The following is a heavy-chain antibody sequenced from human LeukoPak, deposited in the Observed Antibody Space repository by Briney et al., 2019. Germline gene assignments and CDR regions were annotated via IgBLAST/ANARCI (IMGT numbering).Heavy chain of an antibody. D-gene: IGHD3-22*01. CDR1: GFTFDDYA. Sequence: GGSLRLSCAASGFTFDDYAMHWVRQAPGKGLEWVSSISWNSGTIGYADSVKGRFTISGDNAKNSLYLQMNSLRAEDTAVYYCARDLRYYYDSSGYYWDDAFDIWGQGTMVTVSS. CDR3: ARDLRYYYDSSGYYWDDAFDI. V-gene: IGHV3-9*01. CDR2: ISWNSGTI. J-gene: IGHJ3*02.